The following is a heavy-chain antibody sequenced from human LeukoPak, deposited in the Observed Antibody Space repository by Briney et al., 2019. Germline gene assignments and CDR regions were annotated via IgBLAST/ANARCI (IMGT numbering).Heavy chain of an antibody. D-gene: IGHD3-10*01. J-gene: IGHJ4*02. Sequence: PSETLSLTCTVAGYSISSGYYWGWLRRSPGKGLEWIASIYHTGETHYHPSLKSRVSISVDTSNNQFSLRSTSATAADTAMYYCARGRFAELLFDIWGQGTLVTVSS. CDR2: IYHTGET. V-gene: IGHV4-38-2*02. CDR1: GYSISSGYY. CDR3: ARGRFAELLFDI.